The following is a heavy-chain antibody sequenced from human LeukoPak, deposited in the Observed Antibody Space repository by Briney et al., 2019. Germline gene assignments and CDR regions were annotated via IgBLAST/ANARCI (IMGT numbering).Heavy chain of an antibody. CDR3: ARSLLWFGDTTNFDY. J-gene: IGHJ4*02. CDR2: IYYSGST. D-gene: IGHD3-10*01. CDR1: GGSISSYY. Sequence: SETLSLTCTVSGGSISSYYWSWIRQPAGKGLEWIGYIYYSGSTNYNPSLKSRVTISLDTSKNQFSLNLSSVTAADTAVYYCARSLLWFGDTTNFDYWGQGTLVTVSS. V-gene: IGHV4-59*01.